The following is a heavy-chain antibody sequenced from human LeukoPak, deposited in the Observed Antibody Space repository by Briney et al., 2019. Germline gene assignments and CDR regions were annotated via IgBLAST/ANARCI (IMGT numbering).Heavy chain of an antibody. Sequence: ASVKVSCKASGYTFTGYYMHWVRQAPGQGLEWMGRINPNSGGTNYAQKFQGRVTMTRDTSISTAYMELSRLRSDDTAVYYCARVPYCYGSGIFDYWGQGTLVTVS. CDR2: INPNSGGT. D-gene: IGHD3-10*01. J-gene: IGHJ4*02. CDR3: ARVPYCYGSGIFDY. V-gene: IGHV1-2*06. CDR1: GYTFTGYY.